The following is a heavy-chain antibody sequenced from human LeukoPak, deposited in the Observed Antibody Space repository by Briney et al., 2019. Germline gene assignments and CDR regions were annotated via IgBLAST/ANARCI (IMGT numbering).Heavy chain of an antibody. Sequence: GGSLRLSCAASGFTFSDHHIDWVPQAPGKGLEWVGLSRKKANSYTTEYAPSVKGRFTISRDDSNNSLFLQINSLKSEDTAVYYCTTRITMVRGVIYPWGQGTLVTVSS. D-gene: IGHD3-10*01. J-gene: IGHJ5*02. CDR2: SRKKANSYTT. V-gene: IGHV3-72*01. CDR3: TTRITMVRGVIYP. CDR1: GFTFSDHH.